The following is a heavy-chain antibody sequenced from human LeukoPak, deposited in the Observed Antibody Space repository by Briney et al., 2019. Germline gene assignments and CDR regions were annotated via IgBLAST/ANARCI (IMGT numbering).Heavy chain of an antibody. D-gene: IGHD1-26*01. J-gene: IGHJ4*02. CDR2: IKQDGSEK. V-gene: IGHV3-7*01. Sequence: GGSLRLSCAASGFTFSSYWMSWVRQAPGKGLEWVANIKQDGSEKYYVDSVKGRFTISRDNAKNSLYLQMNGLRAEDTAVYYCARVEQWETYAGGFDYWGQGTLVTVSS. CDR1: GFTFSSYW. CDR3: ARVEQWETYAGGFDY.